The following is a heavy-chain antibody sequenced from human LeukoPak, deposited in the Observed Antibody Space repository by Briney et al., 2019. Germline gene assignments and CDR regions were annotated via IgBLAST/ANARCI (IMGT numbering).Heavy chain of an antibody. D-gene: IGHD1-1*01. V-gene: IGHV1-18*01. Sequence: ASVNVSCKASGYTFTIYGISWVRQAPGQGLEWMGWISAYNGNTNYAQKLQGRVTLTTDTSTSTAYMELRSLRSDDTAVYYCARDRAGPSTYYYYYGMDVWGQGTTVTVSS. CDR3: ARDRAGPSTYYYYYGMDV. CDR2: ISAYNGNT. CDR1: GYTFTIYG. J-gene: IGHJ6*02.